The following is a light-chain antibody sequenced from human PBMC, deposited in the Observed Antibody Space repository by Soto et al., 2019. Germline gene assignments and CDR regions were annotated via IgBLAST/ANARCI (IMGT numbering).Light chain of an antibody. J-gene: IGLJ2*01. CDR3: SSYTSSSTVV. V-gene: IGLV2-14*03. CDR1: SNDVGAYDY. Sequence: QSVLTQPAYVSGSPGQSITISCTGTSNDVGAYDYVSWYQQHPGKAPRVMIYDVSNRPSGVSNRFSGSKSGNTASLTISGLQAEDEDDYYCSSYTSSSTVVFGGGTKVTVL. CDR2: DVS.